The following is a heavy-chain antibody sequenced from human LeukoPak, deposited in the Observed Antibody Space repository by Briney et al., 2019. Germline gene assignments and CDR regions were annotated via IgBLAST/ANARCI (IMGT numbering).Heavy chain of an antibody. J-gene: IGHJ4*02. CDR2: INHSGST. V-gene: IGHV4-34*01. CDR3: ATRITIFGVVIIYFDY. D-gene: IGHD3-3*01. CDR1: GGSFSGYY. Sequence: PSETLSLTCAVYGGSFSGYYWSWIRQPPGKGLEWIGEINHSGSTNYNPSLKSRVTISVDTSKNQFSLKLSSVTAADTAVYYCATRITIFGVVIIYFDYWGQGTLVTVSS.